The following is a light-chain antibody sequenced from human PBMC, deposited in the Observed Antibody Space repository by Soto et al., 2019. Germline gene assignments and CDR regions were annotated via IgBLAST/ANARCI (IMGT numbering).Light chain of an antibody. J-gene: IGKJ1*01. CDR2: GAS. Sequence: EIVMTQSPATLSVSPGERATLSCRASQSVSSNLAWYQQKPGQAPRLLIYGASTRATGIPARFSGSGSGTEFPRTISSLQSEEFAVYYWQQYNNWPPWTFGQGTKVEIK. CDR3: QQYNNWPPWT. V-gene: IGKV3-15*01. CDR1: QSVSSN.